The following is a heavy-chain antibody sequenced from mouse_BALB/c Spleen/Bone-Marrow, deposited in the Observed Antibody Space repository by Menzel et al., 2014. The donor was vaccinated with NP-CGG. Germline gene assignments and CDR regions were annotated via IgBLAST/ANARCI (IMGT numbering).Heavy chain of an antibody. CDR2: IWRGGST. CDR3: AKNNKYGNYGGLDAMDY. CDR1: GFSLXSYG. J-gene: IGHJ4*01. V-gene: IGHV2-5-1*01. Sequence: QVQLQQSGPSLVQPSQSLSITCTVSGFSLXSYGVHWVRQSPGKGLEWLGVIWRGGSTDYNAAFMSRLSITKDNSKSQVSFKMNSLQADDTAIYYCAKNNKYGNYGGLDAMDYWGQGTSVTVSS. D-gene: IGHD2-10*02.